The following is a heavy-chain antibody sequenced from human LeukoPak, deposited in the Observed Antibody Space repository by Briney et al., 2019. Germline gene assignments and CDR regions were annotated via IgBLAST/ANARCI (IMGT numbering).Heavy chain of an antibody. Sequence: ASVKVSCKASGYTFTSYGISWVRQAPGQGLEWMGWISAYNGNTNYAQKLQGRVTMTTDTSTSTAYMELRSLRSDDTAVYYCARDREDSYGLVFQGYWGQGTLVTVSS. V-gene: IGHV1-18*01. D-gene: IGHD5-18*01. J-gene: IGHJ4*02. CDR2: ISAYNGNT. CDR3: ARDREDSYGLVFQGY. CDR1: GYTFTSYG.